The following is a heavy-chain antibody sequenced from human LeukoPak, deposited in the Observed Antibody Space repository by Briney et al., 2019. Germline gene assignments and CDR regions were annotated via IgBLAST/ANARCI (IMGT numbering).Heavy chain of an antibody. CDR3: ATPGADFWSGYFSIPEYFQH. Sequence: GGPLRLSCAASGFTFSSYGMHWVRQAPGKGLEWVAVISYDGSNKYYADSVKGRFTISRDNSKNTLYLQMNSLRAEDTAVYYCATPGADFWSGYFSIPEYFQHWGQGTLVTVSS. D-gene: IGHD3-3*01. CDR2: ISYDGSNK. CDR1: GFTFSSYG. J-gene: IGHJ1*01. V-gene: IGHV3-30*03.